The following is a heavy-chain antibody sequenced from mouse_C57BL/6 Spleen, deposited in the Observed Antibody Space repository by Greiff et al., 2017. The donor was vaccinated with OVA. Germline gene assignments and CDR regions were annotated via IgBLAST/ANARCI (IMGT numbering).Heavy chain of an antibody. CDR2: ISYDGSN. D-gene: IGHD2-2*01. Sequence: EVQLQQSGPGLVKPSQSLSLTCSVTGYSITSGYYWNWIRQFPGNKLEWMGYISYDGSNNYNPSLKNRISITRDTSKNQFFLKLNSLTTEDTATYYCARDRNGYSFDYWGQGTTLTVSS. J-gene: IGHJ2*01. CDR1: GYSITSGYY. V-gene: IGHV3-6*01. CDR3: ARDRNGYSFDY.